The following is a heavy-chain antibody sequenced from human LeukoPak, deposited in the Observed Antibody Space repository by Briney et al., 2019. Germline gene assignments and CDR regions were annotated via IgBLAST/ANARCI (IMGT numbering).Heavy chain of an antibody. CDR2: IDHSGST. Sequence: SETLSLTCAVYGGSFSNYYWNWIRQPPGKGLEWIGEIDHSGSTNYNPSLKSRVTMSVDTSKNQFSLKLSPVTAADTAVYYCARAARRWLQSINFDYWGQGTLVTVSS. CDR3: ARAARRWLQSINFDY. V-gene: IGHV4-34*01. CDR1: GGSFSNYY. J-gene: IGHJ4*02. D-gene: IGHD5-24*01.